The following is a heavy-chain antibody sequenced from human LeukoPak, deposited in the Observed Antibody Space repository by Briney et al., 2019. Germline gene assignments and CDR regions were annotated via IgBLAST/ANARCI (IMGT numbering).Heavy chain of an antibody. V-gene: IGHV4-4*09. J-gene: IGHJ6*03. D-gene: IGHD3-22*01. CDR1: GGSISSYY. CDR2: IYTSGST. CDR3: ARVGPDYYDSSGYYYYYYYYMDV. Sequence: SETLSLTCTVSGGSISSYYWSWIRQPPGKGLEWIGYIYTSGSTNYNPSLKSRVTISVDTSKNQFSLKLSSVTAADTAVYYCARVGPDYYDSSGYYYYYYYYMDVWGKGTTATVSS.